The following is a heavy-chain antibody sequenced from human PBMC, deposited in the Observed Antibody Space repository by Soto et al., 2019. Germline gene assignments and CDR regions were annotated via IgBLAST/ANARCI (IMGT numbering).Heavy chain of an antibody. Sequence: SETLSLTCAVSGGSISSGGYSWSWIRRPPGKGLEWIGYIYHSGSTYYNPSLKSRVTISVDRSKNQFSLKLSSVTAADTAVYYWARDYGGNSGTLDIWGQGTMVTVSS. CDR1: GGSISSGGYS. V-gene: IGHV4-30-2*01. D-gene: IGHD4-17*01. CDR2: IYHSGST. J-gene: IGHJ3*02. CDR3: ARDYGGNSGTLDI.